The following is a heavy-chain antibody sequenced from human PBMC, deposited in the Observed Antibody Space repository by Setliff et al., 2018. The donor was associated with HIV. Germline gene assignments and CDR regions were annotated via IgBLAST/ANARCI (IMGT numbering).Heavy chain of an antibody. CDR1: GYTFTTYA. V-gene: IGHV1-18*01. Sequence: GASVKVSCKASGYTFTTYAISWVRQAPGQGLEWMGWISAYNGNTNYAQKLQGRVTMTTDTSTSTAYMELRSLRSDDTAVYYCAREEDPLFDDSSGYSPGYWGQGTLVTVSS. CDR2: ISAYNGNT. J-gene: IGHJ4*02. CDR3: AREEDPLFDDSSGYSPGY. D-gene: IGHD3-22*01.